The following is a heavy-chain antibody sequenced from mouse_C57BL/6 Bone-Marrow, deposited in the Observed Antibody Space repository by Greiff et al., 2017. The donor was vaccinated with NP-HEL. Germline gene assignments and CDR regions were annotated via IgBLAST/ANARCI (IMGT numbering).Heavy chain of an antibody. CDR2: IYPRSGNT. Sequence: QVQLKESGAELARPGASVKLSCKASGYTFTSYGISWVKQRTGQGLEWIGEIYPRSGNTYYNEKFKGKATLTADKSSSTAYMVLRSLTSEDSEVYVCARSYGSSTYAMDYWGQGTSVTVSS. D-gene: IGHD1-1*01. J-gene: IGHJ4*01. V-gene: IGHV1-81*01. CDR1: GYTFTSYG. CDR3: ARSYGSSTYAMDY.